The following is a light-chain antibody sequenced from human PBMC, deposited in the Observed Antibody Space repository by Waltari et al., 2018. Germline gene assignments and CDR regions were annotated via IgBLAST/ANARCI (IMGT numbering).Light chain of an antibody. Sequence: SSELTQDPAVSVALGQTVRITCPGDSLRNIIVSWYQQKQGQAPLLVMYGHNNRPSGIPDRFSGSSSGNTASLTITGAQAEDEADYYCNSRDTSTNRWVFGGGTKLTVL. CDR1: SLRNII. V-gene: IGLV3-19*01. CDR2: GHN. J-gene: IGLJ3*02. CDR3: NSRDTSTNRWV.